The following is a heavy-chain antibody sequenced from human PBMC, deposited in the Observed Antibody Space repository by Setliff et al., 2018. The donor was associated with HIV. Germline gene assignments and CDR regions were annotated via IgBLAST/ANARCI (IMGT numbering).Heavy chain of an antibody. J-gene: IGHJ4*02. Sequence: PSETLSLTCTVSGGSISSGSYYWSWIRQPAGKGLEWIAEINRSGTPNYNPSLKSRVTMSVDTSKNQFSLRLSSVTAADTAVYYCVGGLRSRSQGHFDYWGQGTLVTVSS. V-gene: IGHV4-61*10. CDR1: GGSISSGSYY. CDR2: INRSGTP. D-gene: IGHD5-12*01. CDR3: VGGLRSRSQGHFDY.